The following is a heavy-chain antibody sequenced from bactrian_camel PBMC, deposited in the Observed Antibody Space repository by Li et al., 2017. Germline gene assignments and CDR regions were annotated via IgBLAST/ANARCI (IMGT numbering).Heavy chain of an antibody. Sequence: DVQLVESGGGLVQPGESLRLSCAGSGFTFRTYAMAWVRQAPGKGLEWVSIIGNTGNTYYSDSVKGRFTISGDNAKNTLYLQMNSLKSEDTAVYYCAAGLMGSLHEYNSWGQGTQVTVS. V-gene: IGHV3S11*01. J-gene: IGHJ4*01. CDR1: GFTFRTYA. CDR3: AAGLMGSLHEYNS. D-gene: IGHD3*01. CDR2: IGNTGNT.